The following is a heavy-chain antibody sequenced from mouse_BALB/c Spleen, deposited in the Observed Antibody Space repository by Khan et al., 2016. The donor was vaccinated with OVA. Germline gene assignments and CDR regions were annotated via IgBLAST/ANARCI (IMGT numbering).Heavy chain of an antibody. CDR3: ARPPYFSYVMDY. CDR1: GYTFTNYG. V-gene: IGHV9-3-1*01. J-gene: IGHJ4*01. Sequence: QIQLVQSGPELKKPGETVKISCKASGYTFTNYGMNWVKQAPGKGLKWMGWINTYTGEPTYTDDFKGRFAFSLETSASTAYLQINNLKNEDTATYFWARPPYFSYVMDYWGQGTSVTVSS. D-gene: IGHD2-10*01. CDR2: INTYTGEP.